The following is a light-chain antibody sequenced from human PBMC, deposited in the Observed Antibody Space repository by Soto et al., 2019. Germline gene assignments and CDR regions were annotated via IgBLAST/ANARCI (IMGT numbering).Light chain of an antibody. CDR3: QHYDNLPIT. V-gene: IGKV1-33*01. J-gene: IGKJ5*01. CDR2: DAS. CDR1: QDISNY. Sequence: DIQMTQSPSSLSASVGDRVTITCQASQDISNYLNWYQQKPGKAPKLLIYDASSLETGVPSRFSGSGSGTDFTFTISMLQPEDITTYCQQHYDNLPITFGQGTRLEIK.